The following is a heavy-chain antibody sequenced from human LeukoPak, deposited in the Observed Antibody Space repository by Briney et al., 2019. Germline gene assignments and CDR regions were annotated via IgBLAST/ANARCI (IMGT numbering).Heavy chain of an antibody. Sequence: SETLSLTCTVSGGSISSSSYYWGWIRQPPGKGLEWIGSIYYSGSTYYNPSLKSRVTISVDTSKNQFSLKLSSVTAADTAVYYCARDNGSGSFNYYYYMDVWGKGTTVTVSS. CDR2: IYYSGST. CDR1: GGSISSSSYY. CDR3: ARDNGSGSFNYYYYMDV. D-gene: IGHD3-10*01. J-gene: IGHJ6*03. V-gene: IGHV4-39*07.